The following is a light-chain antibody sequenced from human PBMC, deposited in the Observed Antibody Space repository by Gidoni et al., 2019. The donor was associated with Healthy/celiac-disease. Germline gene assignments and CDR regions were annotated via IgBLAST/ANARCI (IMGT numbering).Light chain of an antibody. CDR1: NIGSKS. J-gene: IGLJ1*01. CDR2: DDR. V-gene: IGLV3-21*02. Sequence: SYVLTQPPSVSVAPGQTARITCGGNNIGSKSVHWYQHKPGQAPVLVVYDDRDRPSGIPERFSGSNSGNTATLTISRVEAGDEAVYYCQVWDSSSDHYVFGTGTKVTVL. CDR3: QVWDSSSDHYV.